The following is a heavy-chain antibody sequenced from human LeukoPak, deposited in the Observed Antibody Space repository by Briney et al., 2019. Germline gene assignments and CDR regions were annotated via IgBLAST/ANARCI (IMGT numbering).Heavy chain of an antibody. CDR2: IYSGGST. V-gene: IGHV3-53*01. CDR3: ARALAGTNDH. D-gene: IGHD6-19*01. CDR1: GFTFSSYA. Sequence: GGSLRLSCAASGFTFSSYAMSWVRQAPGKGLEWVSVIYSGGSTNYADSVKGRFTISRDNVKNTLYLQMNSLRAEDTAVYYCARALAGTNDHWGQGTLVTVSS. J-gene: IGHJ4*02.